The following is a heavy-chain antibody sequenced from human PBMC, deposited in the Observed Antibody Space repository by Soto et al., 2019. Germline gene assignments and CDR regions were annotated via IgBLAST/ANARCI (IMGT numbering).Heavy chain of an antibody. J-gene: IGHJ2*01. CDR3: AIARNPGDYTYCHPHF. CDR1: GFTFSSHG. D-gene: IGHD4-17*01. Sequence: QVQLVESGGGVVQPGRSLRLSCAASGFTFSSHGMHWVRQTPGKGLEWVALISYDGSNTYYADSVKGRFTIPRNNSMNTLSRQMNGLRFEDPAVYSGAIARNPGDYTYCHPHFWGRGTLVTVSS. V-gene: IGHV3-30*03. CDR2: ISYDGSNT.